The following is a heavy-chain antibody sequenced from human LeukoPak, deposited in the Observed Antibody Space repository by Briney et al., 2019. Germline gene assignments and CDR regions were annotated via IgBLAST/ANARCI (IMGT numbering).Heavy chain of an antibody. J-gene: IGHJ5*01. Sequence: PSETLSLTCTVTDGSINNYYWNWLRQPPGKGLEWIGYIYDNGSTNYNASLKSRVTMSVGTSKNQFSLKLSSVTAADTAVYYCARLKWGTTSWFDPWGQGTLVTVAS. CDR3: ARLKWGTTSWFDP. D-gene: IGHD1-1*01. V-gene: IGHV4-59*08. CDR2: IYDNGST. CDR1: DGSINNYY.